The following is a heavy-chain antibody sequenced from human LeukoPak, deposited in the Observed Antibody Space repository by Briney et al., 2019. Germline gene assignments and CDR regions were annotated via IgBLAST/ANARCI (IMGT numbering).Heavy chain of an antibody. D-gene: IGHD2-8*01. V-gene: IGHV3-23*01. CDR1: EFIVSINY. Sequence: GGSLRLSCAVSEFIVSINYMTWVRQAPGKGLEWVSAVSGSGGSTYYADSVKGRFTISRDNSKNTLYLQMNSLRAEDTAVYYCAKDALISSRYYFDYWGQGTLVTVSS. J-gene: IGHJ4*02. CDR2: VSGSGGST. CDR3: AKDALISSRYYFDY.